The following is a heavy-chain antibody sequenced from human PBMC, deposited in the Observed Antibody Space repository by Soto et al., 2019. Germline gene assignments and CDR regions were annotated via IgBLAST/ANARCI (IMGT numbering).Heavy chain of an antibody. D-gene: IGHD3-10*01. CDR2: ISASGGST. J-gene: IGHJ4*02. CDR3: ATHFYYGSGTYHAVDY. V-gene: IGHV3-23*01. CDR1: GFTFNNYA. Sequence: EVQLLESGGGIVQPGTSLRLSCAVSGFTFNNYAMNWVRQAPGKGLEWISGISASGGSTYYADSVKGRFTISRDSSKNTLYLQMNSLRADDTAIYYCATHFYYGSGTYHAVDYWGQGTLVTVSS.